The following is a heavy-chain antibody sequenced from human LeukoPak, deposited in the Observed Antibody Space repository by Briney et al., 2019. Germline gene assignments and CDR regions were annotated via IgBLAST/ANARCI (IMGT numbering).Heavy chain of an antibody. J-gene: IGHJ3*01. CDR1: GGSFSGYY. V-gene: IGHV4-59*01. CDR3: AREGSVGV. D-gene: IGHD3-10*01. Sequence: SETLSLTCAVYGGSFSGYYWSWIRQPPGKGLEWIGYIYYSGSTNYNPSLKSRVTISVDTSKNQFSLKLSSVTAADTAVYYCAREGSVGVWGQGTMVTVSS. CDR2: IYYSGST.